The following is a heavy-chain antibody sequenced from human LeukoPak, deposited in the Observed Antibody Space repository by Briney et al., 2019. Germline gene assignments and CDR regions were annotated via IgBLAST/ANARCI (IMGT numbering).Heavy chain of an antibody. V-gene: IGHV4-31*03. CDR1: GGSISSGGYY. CDR2: IYYSGNT. Sequence: ASQTPSLTCTVSGGSISSGGYYWSWIRQHPGKGLEWIGYIYYSGNTYYNPSLKSRVIISVDTSKNQFSLKLSSVTAADTAVYYCARSHHYCSGGSCYSPNWFDPWGQGTLVTVSS. J-gene: IGHJ5*02. D-gene: IGHD2-15*01. CDR3: ARSHHYCSGGSCYSPNWFDP.